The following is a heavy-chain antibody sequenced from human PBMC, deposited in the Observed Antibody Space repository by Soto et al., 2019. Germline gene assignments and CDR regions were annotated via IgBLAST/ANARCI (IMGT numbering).Heavy chain of an antibody. J-gene: IGHJ5*02. CDR1: GFTFSSYS. D-gene: IGHD6-19*01. CDR3: ARDLRAVADSIP. Sequence: GGSLRLSCAASGFTFSSYSMNWVRQAPGKGLEWVSSISSSSSYIYYADSVKGRFTISRDNAKNSLYLQMNSLRAEDTAVYYCARDLRAVADSIPWGQGTLVTVSS. CDR2: ISSSSSYI. V-gene: IGHV3-21*01.